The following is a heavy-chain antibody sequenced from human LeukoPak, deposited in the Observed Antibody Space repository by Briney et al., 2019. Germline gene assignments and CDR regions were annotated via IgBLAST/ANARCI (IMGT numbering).Heavy chain of an antibody. V-gene: IGHV4-31*03. CDR2: IYYGGNT. CDR1: GGSISSGGYF. J-gene: IGHJ5*02. Sequence: SETLSLTCTVSGGSISSGGYFWSWIRQNPGKGLEWLGYIYYGGNTHYNPSLKSRVTISVDTSKTQFSLTLSSVTAADTAMYYCARVRYYGSGEEIDPWGQGTLVTVSS. CDR3: ARVRYYGSGEEIDP. D-gene: IGHD3-10*01.